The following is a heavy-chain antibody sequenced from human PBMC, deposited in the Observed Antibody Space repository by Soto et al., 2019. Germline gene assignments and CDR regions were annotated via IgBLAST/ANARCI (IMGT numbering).Heavy chain of an antibody. J-gene: IGHJ4*02. CDR2: TYYRSKWYN. Sequence: PSQTLSLTCVISGDSVSSDSAAWNWIRQTPSRGLEWLGRTYYRSKWYNNYAVSVKSRITINPDTSKNQFSLQLNSVTPEDTAVYYCARSAARRVDYWGQGTLVTVSS. D-gene: IGHD2-15*01. V-gene: IGHV6-1*01. CDR3: ARSAARRVDY. CDR1: GDSVSSDSAA.